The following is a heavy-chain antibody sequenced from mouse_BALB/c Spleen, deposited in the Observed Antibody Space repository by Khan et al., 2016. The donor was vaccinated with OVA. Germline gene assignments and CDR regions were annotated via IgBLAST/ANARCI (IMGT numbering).Heavy chain of an antibody. V-gene: IGHV1S41*01. J-gene: IGHJ4*01. Sequence: DLVKPGASVKLSCKASGYTFTSYWINWIKQRPGQGLEWIGRIGPGSSNAYYNDMFKGKATLTVDTSSNTAYIQLSSLSSEDSAVYLCARENYYGGSCYAMDYWGQGTSVTVSA. CDR2: IGPGSSNA. CDR1: GYTFTSYW. D-gene: IGHD1-1*01. CDR3: ARENYYGGSCYAMDY.